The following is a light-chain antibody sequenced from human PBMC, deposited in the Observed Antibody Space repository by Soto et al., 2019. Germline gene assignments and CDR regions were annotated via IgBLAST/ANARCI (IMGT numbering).Light chain of an antibody. CDR3: QQYDNLPLT. J-gene: IGKJ4*01. CDR1: QDISNY. Sequence: DIQMTQSPSSLSASVGDRVTITCQASQDISNYLNWNQKKPGKAPMHLIYDVSNLETEVPSRFRGSGSGTDFTFTISSLQAEDTATYYCQQYDNLPLTFGGGTKVEIK. CDR2: DVS. V-gene: IGKV1-33*01.